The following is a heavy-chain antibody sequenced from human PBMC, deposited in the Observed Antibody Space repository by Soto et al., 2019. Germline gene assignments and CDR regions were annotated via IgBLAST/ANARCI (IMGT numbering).Heavy chain of an antibody. CDR2: ISSTGSYI. CDR3: ARDLRYSNSEGSYYYGVDV. Sequence: PGGSLRLCCAASGFTFSNYNMNWVRQAPGKGLEWVSSISSTGSYIYYADSVKGRFTISRDNAKNSLYLQMNSLRAEDTAVYYCARDLRYSNSEGSYYYGVDVWGQGTTVTVSS. D-gene: IGHD4-4*01. CDR1: GFTFSNYN. V-gene: IGHV3-21*01. J-gene: IGHJ6*02.